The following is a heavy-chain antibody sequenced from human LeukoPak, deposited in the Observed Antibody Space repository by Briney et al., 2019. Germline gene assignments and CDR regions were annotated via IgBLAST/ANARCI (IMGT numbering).Heavy chain of an antibody. V-gene: IGHV3-7*01. J-gene: IGHJ4*02. Sequence: PGGSLRLSCAASGFTFSRYWMRWVRQAPGKGLEGVANIKNDGSEEYYVDYVKGRFTISRDNARNSLFLQMNSLTVEDTAVYYCARAIRGSAVDTGDRWGQGTLVTVSS. CDR3: ARAIRGSAVDTGDR. CDR1: GFTFSRYW. D-gene: IGHD3-10*01. CDR2: IKNDGSEE.